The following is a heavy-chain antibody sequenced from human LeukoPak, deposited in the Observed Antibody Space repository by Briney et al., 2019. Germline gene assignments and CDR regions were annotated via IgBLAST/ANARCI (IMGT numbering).Heavy chain of an antibody. CDR2: IKSKTDGGTT. D-gene: IGHD2-2*02. CDR3: TTDPIVVVPAAIPGAFDI. Sequence: GGSLRLSCAASGFTFSNAWMSWVRQAPGKGLELVGRIKSKTDGGTTDYAAPVKGRFTIPRDDSKNTLYLQMNSLKTEDTAVYYCTTDPIVVVPAAIPGAFDIWGQGTMVTVSS. CDR1: GFTFSNAW. V-gene: IGHV3-15*01. J-gene: IGHJ3*02.